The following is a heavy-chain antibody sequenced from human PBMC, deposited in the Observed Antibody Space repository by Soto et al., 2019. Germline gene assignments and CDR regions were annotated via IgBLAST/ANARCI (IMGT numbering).Heavy chain of an antibody. CDR1: GDSISSGDYY. CDR2: IYYSGNT. D-gene: IGHD6-13*01. CDR3: ARDFKRYSSPNGPLEY. J-gene: IGHJ4*02. V-gene: IGHV4-30-4*01. Sequence: SETLSLTCTVSGDSISSGDYYWSWIRQPPGKGLEWIGCIYYSGNTYYNPSLKRRFSISVDTSKNQFSLQLSSVTVADTAVYYCARDFKRYSSPNGPLEYWGVGTLVTVSS.